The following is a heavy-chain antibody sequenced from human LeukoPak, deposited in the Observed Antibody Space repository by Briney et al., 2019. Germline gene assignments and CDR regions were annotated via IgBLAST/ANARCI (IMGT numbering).Heavy chain of an antibody. CDR1: RGSLSNYF. V-gene: IGHV4-59*08. CDR3: ARTYYYDSSGSPHAFDI. J-gene: IGHJ3*02. Sequence: ETLSLTCTLSRGSLSNYFWRWMHQPPGRERAGMGYTYYSGSTNYNPSLKSRVTISVDTSKNQFSLKLSSVTAADTAVYYCARTYYYDSSGSPHAFDIWGQGTMVTVSS. CDR2: TYYSGST. D-gene: IGHD3-22*01.